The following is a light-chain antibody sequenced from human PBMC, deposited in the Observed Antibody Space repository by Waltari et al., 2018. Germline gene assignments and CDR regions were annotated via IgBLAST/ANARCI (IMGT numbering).Light chain of an antibody. CDR3: LSRDTSSTRL. V-gene: IGLV3-19*01. CDR1: SLRRYN. Sequence: SSELTQDPAVSVALGQTVRITCQGDSLRRYNASWYQQRPGQAPILVLLGQDNRPSGIPDRFSGSTSGNTASLTITGAQAEDEADYYCLSRDTSSTRLFGGGTRLTV. J-gene: IGLJ2*01. CDR2: GQD.